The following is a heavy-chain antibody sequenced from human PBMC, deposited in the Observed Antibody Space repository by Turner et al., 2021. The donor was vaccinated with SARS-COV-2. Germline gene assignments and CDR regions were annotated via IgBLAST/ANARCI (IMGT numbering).Heavy chain of an antibody. CDR3: ARDLVAYGMDV. CDR2: IYSGGST. Sequence: EVQLVESGGGLVQPGGSLRLSCAASGFTVSRNYMRWVRQAPGKGLEWVSVIYSGGSTYYADSVKGRFTISRHNSKNTLYLQMNSLRAEDTAVYHCARDLVAYGMDVWGQGTTVTVSS. J-gene: IGHJ6*02. CDR1: GFTVSRNY. V-gene: IGHV3-53*04. D-gene: IGHD2-15*01.